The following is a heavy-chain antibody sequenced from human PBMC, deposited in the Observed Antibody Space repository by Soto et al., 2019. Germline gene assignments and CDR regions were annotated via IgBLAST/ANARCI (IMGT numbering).Heavy chain of an antibody. CDR1: GGTFSSYA. Sequence: SVKVSCKASGGTFSSYAISWVRQAPRQGLEWMGGIIPIFGTANYAQKFQGRVTITADESTSTAYMELSSLRSEDTAVYYCARYFPTTTVYDAFDIWGQGTMVTVSS. V-gene: IGHV1-69*13. CDR3: ARYFPTTTVYDAFDI. J-gene: IGHJ3*02. CDR2: IIPIFGTA. D-gene: IGHD4-17*01.